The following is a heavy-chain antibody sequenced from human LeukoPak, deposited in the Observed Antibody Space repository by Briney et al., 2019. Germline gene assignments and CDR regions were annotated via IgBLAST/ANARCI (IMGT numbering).Heavy chain of an antibody. Sequence: SETLSLTCTVSGGSISSYYWSWIRQPPGKGLEWIGYISYSGSTNYNPSLKSRVTISVVTSKNQLSLKLSSVTAADTAVYYCARERANAFDIWGQGTMVTVSS. CDR2: ISYSGST. D-gene: IGHD5-12*01. CDR1: GGSISSYY. J-gene: IGHJ3*02. V-gene: IGHV4-59*01. CDR3: ARERANAFDI.